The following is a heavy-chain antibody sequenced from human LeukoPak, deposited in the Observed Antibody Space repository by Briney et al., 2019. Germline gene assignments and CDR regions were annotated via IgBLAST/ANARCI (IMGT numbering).Heavy chain of an antibody. Sequence: SETLSLTCTVSGGSISSYYWSWIRQPPGKGLEWIGYIYYSGSTNYNPSLKSRVTISVDTSKNQFSLKLSSVTAADTAVYYCARDSSPVYSSGTLDYWGQGTLVTVSS. D-gene: IGHD6-19*01. J-gene: IGHJ4*02. CDR3: ARDSSPVYSSGTLDY. V-gene: IGHV4-59*01. CDR1: GGSISSYY. CDR2: IYYSGST.